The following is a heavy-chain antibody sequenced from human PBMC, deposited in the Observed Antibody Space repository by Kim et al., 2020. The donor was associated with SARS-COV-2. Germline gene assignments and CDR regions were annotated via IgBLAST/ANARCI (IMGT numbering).Heavy chain of an antibody. D-gene: IGHD4-17*01. Sequence: SVKVSCKASGGTFSSYTISWVRQAPGQGLEWMGRIIPILGIANYAQKFQGRVTITADKSTSTAYMELSSLRSEDTAVYYCARAMTTVVTQPIYYYSYGMDVWGQGTTVTVSS. CDR1: GGTFSSYT. J-gene: IGHJ6*02. V-gene: IGHV1-69*10. CDR2: IIPILGIA. CDR3: ARAMTTVVTQPIYYYSYGMDV.